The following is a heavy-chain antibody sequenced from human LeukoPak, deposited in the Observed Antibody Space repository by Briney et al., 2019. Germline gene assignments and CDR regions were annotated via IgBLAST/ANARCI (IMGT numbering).Heavy chain of an antibody. J-gene: IGHJ4*02. CDR2: FEPEDGET. Sequence: ASVKVSCKVSGYTLTELSMHWVRQAPGKGLEWMGGFEPEDGETIYAQKFQDRVTLTEDTSTDTAYLELSSLRSDDTAIYFCATMFGSGWSLDYWGQGTLVTVSS. V-gene: IGHV1-24*01. CDR1: GYTLTELS. D-gene: IGHD6-19*01. CDR3: ATMFGSGWSLDY.